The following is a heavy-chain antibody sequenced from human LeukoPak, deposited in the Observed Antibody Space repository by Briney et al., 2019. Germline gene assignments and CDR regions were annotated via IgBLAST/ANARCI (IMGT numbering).Heavy chain of an antibody. CDR2: ISSSSSYI. CDR1: GFTLSSYS. J-gene: IGHJ4*02. V-gene: IGHV3-21*01. D-gene: IGHD3-10*01. Sequence: GGSLRLSCAASGFTLSSYSMNWVRQAPGKGLEWVSSISSSSSYIYYADSVKGRFTISRDNAKNSLYLQMNSLRAEDTAVYYCARDRAGDYFDYWGQGTLVTVSS. CDR3: ARDRAGDYFDY.